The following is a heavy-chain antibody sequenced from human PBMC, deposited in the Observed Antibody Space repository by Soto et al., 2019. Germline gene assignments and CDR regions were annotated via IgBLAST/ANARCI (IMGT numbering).Heavy chain of an antibody. J-gene: IGHJ3*02. CDR3: AMALGYHDAFDI. V-gene: IGHV4-34*01. CDR2: INHSGST. Sequence: SETLSLTCAVYGGSFSGYYWSWIRQPPGKGLEWIGEINHSGSTNYNPSLKSRVTISVDTSKNQFSLKLSSVTAADTAVYYCAMALGYHDAFDIWGQGTMVTVSS. CDR1: GGSFSGYY. D-gene: IGHD2-15*01.